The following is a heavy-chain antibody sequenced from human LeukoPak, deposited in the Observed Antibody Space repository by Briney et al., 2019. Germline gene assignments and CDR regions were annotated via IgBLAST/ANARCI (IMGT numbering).Heavy chain of an antibody. CDR3: AKTPNLWQQLHYYYYMDV. V-gene: IGHV5-51*01. J-gene: IGHJ6*03. CDR2: IYPGDSDT. Sequence: GESLKISCKGSGYSFTSYWIGWVRQMPGKGLEWMGIIYPGDSDTRYSPSFQGQVTISADKSISTAYLQWSSLEASDTAMYYCAKTPNLWQQLHYYYYMDVWGKGTTVTVSS. CDR1: GYSFTSYW. D-gene: IGHD6-13*01.